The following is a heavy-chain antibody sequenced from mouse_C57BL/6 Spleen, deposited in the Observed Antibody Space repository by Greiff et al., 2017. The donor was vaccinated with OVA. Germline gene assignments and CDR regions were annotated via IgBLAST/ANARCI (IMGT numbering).Heavy chain of an antibody. CDR3: ARSNYCGNSAWFAY. CDR1: GYTFTSYW. D-gene: IGHD2-1*01. J-gene: IGHJ3*01. V-gene: IGHV1-50*01. Sequence: VQLQQSGAELVKPGASVKLSCKASGYTFTSYWMQWVKQRPGQGLEWIGEFDPSDSYTNYNEKFKGKATLTVDTSSSTVYMQLSRLTSEDSAVYYCARSNYCGNSAWFAYWGQRTLVSFSA. CDR2: FDPSDSYT.